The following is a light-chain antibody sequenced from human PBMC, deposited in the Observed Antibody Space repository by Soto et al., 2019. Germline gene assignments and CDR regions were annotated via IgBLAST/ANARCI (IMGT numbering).Light chain of an antibody. CDR2: DAS. J-gene: IGKJ1*01. Sequence: EIVLTQSPGTLSLSPGERATLSCRASQSVSSYLAWYQQKPGQAPRLLIYDASNRATGIPARFSGSGSVTDFTLTIISLQSEVFSVYSCQLFGSLSWPFGPWPKV. V-gene: IGKV3-20*01. CDR3: QLFGSLSWP. CDR1: QSVSSY.